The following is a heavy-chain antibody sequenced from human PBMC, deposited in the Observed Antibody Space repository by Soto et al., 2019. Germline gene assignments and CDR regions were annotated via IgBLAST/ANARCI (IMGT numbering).Heavy chain of an antibody. D-gene: IGHD3-3*01. CDR1: GYSFTSYW. J-gene: IGHJ6*03. Sequence: GESLKISCKGSGYSFTSYWIGWVRQMPGKGLEWMGIIYPGDSDTRYSPSFQGQVTISADKSISTAYLQWSSLKASDTAMYYCARRTGGGSYQNYYYYMDVLGKGTTVTVSS. CDR2: IYPGDSDT. V-gene: IGHV5-51*01. CDR3: ARRTGGGSYQNYYYYMDV.